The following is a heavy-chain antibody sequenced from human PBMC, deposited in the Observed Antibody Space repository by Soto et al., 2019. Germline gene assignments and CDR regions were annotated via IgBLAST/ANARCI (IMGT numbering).Heavy chain of an antibody. Sequence: KVSCKASGGTFSSYAISWVRQAPGQGLEWMGGIIPIFGTANYAQKFQGRVTITADESTSTAYMELSSLRSEDTAVYYCAREINYYASSEREYYYYYYGMDVWGQGTTVTVSS. CDR1: GGTFSSYA. J-gene: IGHJ6*02. CDR3: AREINYYASSEREYYYYYYGMDV. D-gene: IGHD3-22*01. CDR2: IIPIFGTA. V-gene: IGHV1-69*01.